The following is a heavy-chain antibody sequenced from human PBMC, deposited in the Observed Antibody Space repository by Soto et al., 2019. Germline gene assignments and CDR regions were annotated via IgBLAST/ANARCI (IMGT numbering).Heavy chain of an antibody. CDR1: GFTFDDYA. V-gene: IGHV3-43*02. D-gene: IGHD6-19*01. J-gene: IGHJ5*02. Sequence: GSLRLSCAASGFTFDDYAMHWVRQAPGKGLEWVSLISGDGGSTYYADSVKGRFTISRDNSKNSLYLQMNSLRTEDTALYYCAKGPSSGWYGSWFDPWGQGTLVTVSS. CDR3: AKGPSSGWYGSWFDP. CDR2: ISGDGGST.